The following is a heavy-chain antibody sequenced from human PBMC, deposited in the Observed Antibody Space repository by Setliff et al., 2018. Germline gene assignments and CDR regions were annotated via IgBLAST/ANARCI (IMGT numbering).Heavy chain of an antibody. CDR3: ARNWVTAQHYYYGMDV. V-gene: IGHV3-74*01. CDR2: TNSDGSTA. Sequence: GGSLRLSCAATGFNFRTYWMHWVRQGPGKGPEWVARTNSDGSTASYADSVRGRFTISRDNSKSTLYLQMDSLRAEDAAIYYCARNWVTAQHYYYGMDVWGQGTTVTVSS. CDR1: GFNFRTYW. J-gene: IGHJ6*02. D-gene: IGHD2-21*02.